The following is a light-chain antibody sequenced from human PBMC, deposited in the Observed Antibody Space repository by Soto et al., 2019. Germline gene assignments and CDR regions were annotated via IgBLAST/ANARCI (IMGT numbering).Light chain of an antibody. CDR3: SSYTSARTPLV. V-gene: IGLV2-14*01. Sequence: QSALTQPASVSGSPGQSITISCTGTGSDVGGYNYVSWYQQHPGKAPKVMIYDVSNRPSGVSNRFSGSKSGNTASLTISGLQAEDEAYYYGSSYTSARTPLVFGGGTKLTVL. CDR1: GSDVGGYNY. J-gene: IGLJ2*01. CDR2: DVS.